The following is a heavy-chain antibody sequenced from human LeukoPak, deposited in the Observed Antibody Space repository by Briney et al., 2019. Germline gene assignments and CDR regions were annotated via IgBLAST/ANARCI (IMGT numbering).Heavy chain of an antibody. D-gene: IGHD6-13*01. CDR2: IYHSGST. CDR1: GGSISSGGYS. Sequence: SQTLSLTCAVSGGSISSGGYSWSWIRQPPGKGLEWIGYIYHSGSTHYNPSLKSRVTISVDRSKNQFSLKLSSVTAADTAVYYCARAHSSSWYTFDPWGQGTLDTVSS. J-gene: IGHJ5*02. V-gene: IGHV4-30-2*01. CDR3: ARAHSSSWYTFDP.